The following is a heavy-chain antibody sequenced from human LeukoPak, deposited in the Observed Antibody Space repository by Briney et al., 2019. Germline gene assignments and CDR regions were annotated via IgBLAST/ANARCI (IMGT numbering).Heavy chain of an antibody. Sequence: PGGSLRLSCAASGFTFSSYAMHWVRQAPGKGLEHVSAISSNGGSTYYANSVKGRFTISRDNSKNTLYLQMGSLRAEDMAVYYCARVVGATLDPLTTYYYYMDVWGKGTTVTVSS. CDR1: GFTFSSYA. CDR2: ISSNGGST. CDR3: ARVVGATLDPLTTYYYYMDV. D-gene: IGHD1-26*01. V-gene: IGHV3-64*01. J-gene: IGHJ6*03.